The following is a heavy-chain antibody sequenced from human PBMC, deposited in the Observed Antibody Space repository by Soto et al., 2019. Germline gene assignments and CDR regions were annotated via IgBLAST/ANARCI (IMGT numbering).Heavy chain of an antibody. V-gene: IGHV4-31*11. Sequence: SETLSLTCAVSGGSITSGGYYWSWIRHHPGRGLEWIASIYYNGSTYHNPSLKSRVTISAGTSENQFSLRLSSVTTADTAGYYCARVRNDYNNYWFDPWGQGTLVTVSS. J-gene: IGHJ5*02. CDR1: GGSITSGGYY. CDR2: IYYNGST. CDR3: ARVRNDYNNYWFDP. D-gene: IGHD4-4*01.